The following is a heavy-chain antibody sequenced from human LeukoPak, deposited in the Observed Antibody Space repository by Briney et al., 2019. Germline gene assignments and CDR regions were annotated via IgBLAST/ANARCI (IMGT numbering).Heavy chain of an antibody. D-gene: IGHD2-2*01. J-gene: IGHJ2*01. CDR1: GGPISSGGYS. V-gene: IGHV4-30-2*01. CDR3: ARTYRNIVVIPAAIVQTVIYWYIDL. CDR2: IYHSGRT. Sequence: PSETLSLTCAVSGGPISSGGYSWSWIRQPPGKVLVWIGYIYHSGRTYYNPSLKSRVTISVDRSKNQFSLKLSSVTAADTAVYYCARTYRNIVVIPAAIVQTVIYWYIDLWGRGTLVTVSS.